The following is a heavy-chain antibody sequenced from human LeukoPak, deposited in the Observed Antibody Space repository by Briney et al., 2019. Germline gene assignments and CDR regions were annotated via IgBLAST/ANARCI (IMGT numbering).Heavy chain of an antibody. V-gene: IGHV4-30-4*01. CDR1: GGSISSGDYY. J-gene: IGHJ3*02. CDR3: ASGPRIVGATISQAFDI. D-gene: IGHD1-26*01. CDR2: IYYSGST. Sequence: SETLSLTCTVSGGSISSGDYYWSWIRQPPGKGLEWIGYIYYSGSTYYNPSLKSRVTISVDTSKNQFSLKLSSVTAADTAVYYCASGPRIVGATISQAFDIWGQGTMVTVSS.